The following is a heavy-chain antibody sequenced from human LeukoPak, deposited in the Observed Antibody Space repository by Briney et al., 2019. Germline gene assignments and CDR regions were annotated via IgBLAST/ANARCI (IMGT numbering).Heavy chain of an antibody. V-gene: IGHV4-39*06. CDR3: TRGAGWLIDY. Sequence: SETLSLTCTVSGGSISSSSYYWGWIRQPPGKGLEWIGSIYYSGSTYYNPSLKSRVTISVDTSKNQFPLKLSSVTAADTAVYYCTRGAGWLIDYWGQGILVTVSS. J-gene: IGHJ4*02. CDR2: IYYSGST. D-gene: IGHD3-16*01. CDR1: GGSISSSSYY.